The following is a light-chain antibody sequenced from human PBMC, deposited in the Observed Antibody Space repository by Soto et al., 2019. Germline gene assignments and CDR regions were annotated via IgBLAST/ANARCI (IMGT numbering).Light chain of an antibody. V-gene: IGKV1-39*01. Sequence: DIQMTQSPSSLSASVGESVPFTCRASQSIRYPLNWFQQKPGKAPKVLIYAASSLPSGVPSRVSERGSGTAFTLTIKSLKSEDFATGYCQERISNLSTFGPGTTVDIK. J-gene: IGKJ3*01. CDR3: QERISNLST. CDR1: QSIRYP. CDR2: AAS.